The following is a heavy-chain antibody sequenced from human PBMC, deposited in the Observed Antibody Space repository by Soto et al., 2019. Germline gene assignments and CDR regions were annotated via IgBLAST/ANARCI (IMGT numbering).Heavy chain of an antibody. CDR1: GYSFRSYW. CDR3: ARHSARGMMRHYYGMDV. D-gene: IGHD3-16*01. Sequence: PGESLKISCQGSGYSFRSYWISWVRQVPRKGLEWMGTIEPSDSSSKYSPSFQGHITISLDKSMTTAYLEWSSLEASDTAMYYCARHSARGMMRHYYGMDVWGQGTTVTVSS. J-gene: IGHJ6*02. CDR2: IEPSDSSS. V-gene: IGHV5-10-1*01.